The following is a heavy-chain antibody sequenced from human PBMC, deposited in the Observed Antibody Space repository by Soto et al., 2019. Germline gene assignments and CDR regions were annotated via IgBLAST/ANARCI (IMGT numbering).Heavy chain of an antibody. Sequence: GVLRLSCAASGFTLSTYWMHWVRQAPGKGLVWVSRIDTDGITKMYAGSVKGRFTVSRDNAKNTLYLQMNSLTAEDTAVYYCVRGGTSSWHGGQGTLVNVSS. V-gene: IGHV3-74*03. CDR2: IDTDGITK. CDR3: VRGGTSSWH. D-gene: IGHD6-13*01. J-gene: IGHJ4*02. CDR1: GFTLSTYW.